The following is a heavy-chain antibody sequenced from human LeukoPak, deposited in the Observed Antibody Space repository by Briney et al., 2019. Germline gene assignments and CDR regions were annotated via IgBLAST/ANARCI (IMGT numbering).Heavy chain of an antibody. Sequence: PSETLSLTCTVSDGSISSDRFYWTWVRQPAGKGLEWIGRIKSSNTNYNPSLKSRVSISLDTSTNQFSLKLSSLTAADTAVYYCARVPDWTYVPDYWGQGTLVTVSS. V-gene: IGHV4-61*02. J-gene: IGHJ4*02. D-gene: IGHD3-16*01. CDR3: ARVPDWTYVPDY. CDR2: IKSSNT. CDR1: DGSISSDRFY.